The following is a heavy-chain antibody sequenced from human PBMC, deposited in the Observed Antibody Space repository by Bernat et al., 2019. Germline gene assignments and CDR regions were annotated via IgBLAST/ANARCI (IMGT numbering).Heavy chain of an antibody. V-gene: IGHV3-11*06. CDR1: GFTFSDYY. Sequence: QVQLVESGGGLVKPGGSLRLSCAASGFTFSDYYMSWIRQAPGKWLEWVSYISSSSSYTNYADSVKGRFTISRDNAKNSLYLQMNSLRAEDTAVYYCARVSMGIAVETYNWFDPWGQGTLVTVSS. CDR3: ARVSMGIAVETYNWFDP. CDR2: ISSSSSYT. J-gene: IGHJ5*02. D-gene: IGHD6-19*01.